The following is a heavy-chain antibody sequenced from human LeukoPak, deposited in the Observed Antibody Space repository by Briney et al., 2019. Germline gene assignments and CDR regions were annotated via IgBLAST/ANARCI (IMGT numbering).Heavy chain of an antibody. D-gene: IGHD3-22*01. V-gene: IGHV3-23*01. CDR3: AKDRPLRFDSSSSMVDQ. CDR1: GFTFSSFA. Sequence: GGSLRLSCAASGFTFSSFAMTWVRQAPGKGLEWVSTISGRGDYTYYADSVKGRFTISRDNSKNTLYLQMDSLRAEDTAIFYCAKDRPLRFDSSSSMVDQWGQGTLVTVSS. J-gene: IGHJ4*02. CDR2: ISGRGDYT.